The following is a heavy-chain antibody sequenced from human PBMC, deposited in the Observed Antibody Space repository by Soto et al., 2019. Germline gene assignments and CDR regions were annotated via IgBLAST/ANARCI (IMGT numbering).Heavy chain of an antibody. CDR3: VSGSFPNWFDP. CDR1: GFSFSTSGVG. J-gene: IGHJ5*02. V-gene: IGHV2-5*01. D-gene: IGHD3-10*01. CDR2: IYWNDDR. Sequence: QITLKESGPTLVKPTQTLTLTCTFSGFSFSTSGVGVGWIRQPPGKALEWLALIYWNDDRRYSPSLKSRLTITKDTSKNQVFLTMTNMDPVDTATSYCVSGSFPNWFDPWGQGTLVTVSS.